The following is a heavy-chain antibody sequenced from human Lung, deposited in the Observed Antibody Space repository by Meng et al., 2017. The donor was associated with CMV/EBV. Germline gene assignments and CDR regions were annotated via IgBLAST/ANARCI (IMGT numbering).Heavy chain of an antibody. CDR2: IIPYLDES. Sequence: SCKPSGGTSNTYTFNWVRQAPGRGLEWMGGIIPYLDESNYAQTFQGRLTITSDRSTAAFMELTSLRSEDTAVYFCAGRGPYGRVLNVWGQGTLVTVSS. J-gene: IGHJ3*01. CDR1: GGTSNTYT. CDR3: AGRGPYGRVLNV. V-gene: IGHV1-69*02. D-gene: IGHD3-10*01.